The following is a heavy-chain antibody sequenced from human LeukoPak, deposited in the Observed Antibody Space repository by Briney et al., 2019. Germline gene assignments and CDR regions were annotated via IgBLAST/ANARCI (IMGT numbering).Heavy chain of an antibody. CDR2: IYYSGST. J-gene: IGHJ4*02. CDR3: ARRTIGYYFDY. Sequence: KPSETLSLTCSVSGGSISSYYWSWIRQPPGKGLEWIGYIYYSGSTSYSLSLKSRVSISLDTAKNQFSLKLSSVSAADTAVYYCARRTIGYYFDYWGQGTLVTVSS. D-gene: IGHD2/OR15-2a*01. CDR1: GGSISSYY. V-gene: IGHV4-59*08.